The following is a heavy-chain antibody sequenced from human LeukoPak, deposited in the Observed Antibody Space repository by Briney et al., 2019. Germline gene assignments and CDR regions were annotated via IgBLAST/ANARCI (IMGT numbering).Heavy chain of an antibody. J-gene: IGHJ6*02. Sequence: ASVKVSCKASGYTFTGYYMHWVRQAPGQGLEWMGWINPNSGGTNYAQKFQGRVTMTRDTSISPAYMELSRLRSDDTAVYYCARADSGHYYYGMDVWGQGTTVTVSS. CDR2: INPNSGGT. D-gene: IGHD1-26*01. CDR1: GYTFTGYY. V-gene: IGHV1-2*02. CDR3: ARADSGHYYYGMDV.